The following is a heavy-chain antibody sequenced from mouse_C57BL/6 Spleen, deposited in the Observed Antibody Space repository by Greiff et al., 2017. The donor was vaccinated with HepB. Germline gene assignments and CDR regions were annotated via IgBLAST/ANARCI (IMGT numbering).Heavy chain of an antibody. CDR3: ARDSYGNYVLAY. Sequence: EVKVEESGPGLVKPSQSLSLTCSVTGYSITSGYYWNWIRQFPGNKLEWMGYISYDGSNNYNPSLKNRISITRDTSKNQFFLKLNSVTTEDTATYYCARDSYGNYVLAYWGQGTLVTVSA. CDR2: ISYDGSN. J-gene: IGHJ3*01. D-gene: IGHD2-10*02. V-gene: IGHV3-6*01. CDR1: GYSITSGYY.